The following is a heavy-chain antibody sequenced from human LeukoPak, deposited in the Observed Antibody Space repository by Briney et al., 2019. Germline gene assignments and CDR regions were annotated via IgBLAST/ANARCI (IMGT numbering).Heavy chain of an antibody. D-gene: IGHD6-19*01. CDR1: GFTFSSYG. J-gene: IGHJ4*02. V-gene: IGHV3-30*02. Sequence: SGGSLRLSCAASGFTFSSYGMHWVRQAPGKGLEWVAFIWYDGSNKYYADSVKGRFTISRDNSKNTLYLQMNSLRAEDTAVYYCAKDRGWLTYFDYWGQGTLVTVSS. CDR2: IWYDGSNK. CDR3: AKDRGWLTYFDY.